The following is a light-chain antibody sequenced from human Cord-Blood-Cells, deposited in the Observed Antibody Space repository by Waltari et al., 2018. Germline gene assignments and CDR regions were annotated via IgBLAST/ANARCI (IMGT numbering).Light chain of an antibody. V-gene: IGKV4-1*01. CDR3: QQYYSTPIT. CDR2: WAS. J-gene: IGKJ5*01. CDR1: ESVLYSSNNKNY. Sequence: DMVMTQSPDSLSVSLGERATIECKSSESVLYSSNNKNYLAWYQQKPGQPPKLLIYWASTRESGVPDRFSGSGSGTDFTLTISSLQAEDVAVYYCQQYYSTPITFGQGTRLEIK.